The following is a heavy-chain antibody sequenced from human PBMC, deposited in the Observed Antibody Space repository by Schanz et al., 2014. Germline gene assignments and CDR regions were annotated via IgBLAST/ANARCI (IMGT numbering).Heavy chain of an antibody. J-gene: IGHJ4*02. CDR3: AREVGGSFGQHY. D-gene: IGHD1-26*01. CDR2: ISSGGSDT. Sequence: QVQLVDSGGDLVKPGGSLRLSCAASGFTFSDYYMSWIRQAPGKGPEWVSYISSGGSDTYYADSVQGRFTISRDNARNSLSLQMDRLRDEDTAVYYCAREVGGSFGQHYWGQGALVTVSS. CDR1: GFTFSDYY. V-gene: IGHV3-11*04.